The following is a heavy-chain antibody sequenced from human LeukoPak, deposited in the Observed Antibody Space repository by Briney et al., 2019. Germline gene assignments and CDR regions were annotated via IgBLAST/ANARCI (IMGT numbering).Heavy chain of an antibody. CDR3: AKDGAGGIAVAGTSDWYFDL. D-gene: IGHD6-19*01. CDR2: ISYDGSNK. V-gene: IGHV3-30-3*01. J-gene: IGHJ2*01. Sequence: GRSLGLSCAASGFTFSSYAMHWVRQAPGKGLEWVAVISYDGSNKYYADSVKGRFTISRDNSKNTLYLQMNSLRAEDTAVYYCAKDGAGGIAVAGTSDWYFDLWGRGTLVTVSS. CDR1: GFTFSSYA.